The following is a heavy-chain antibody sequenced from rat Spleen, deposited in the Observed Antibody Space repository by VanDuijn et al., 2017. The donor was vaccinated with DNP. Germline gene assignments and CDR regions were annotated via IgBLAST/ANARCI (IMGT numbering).Heavy chain of an antibody. CDR1: GFSITNNFK. V-gene: IGHV3-3*01. D-gene: IGHD5-1*01. CDR2: VTNAGSN. CDR3: AIQLGVFDY. J-gene: IGHJ2*01. Sequence: EVLLQESGPGLVKPSQSLSLTCSVTGFSITNNFKWSWIRKFPGNKLEWMGYVTNAGSNDYNPYLKSRIPITTDTSKNQFFLQLNSVATEDTATYYCAIQLGVFDYWDQGVMVTVSS.